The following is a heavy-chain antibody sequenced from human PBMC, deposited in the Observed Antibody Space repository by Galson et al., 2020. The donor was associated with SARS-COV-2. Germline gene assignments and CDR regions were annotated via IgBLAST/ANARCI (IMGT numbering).Heavy chain of an antibody. D-gene: IGHD3-3*01. V-gene: IGHV3-7*03. CDR2: INQDGSEK. CDR1: GFTFSSYW. Sequence: GGSLRLYCAASGFTFSSYWISWVRQAPGKGQEWVANINQDGSEKYYVDSVKGRFTISRDNAKNSLYLQMNSLGAEDTAVYYCARVQFYDFWRGYQEYNFASWGQGTLVPVAS. CDR3: ARVQFYDFWRGYQEYNFAS. J-gene: IGHJ4*02.